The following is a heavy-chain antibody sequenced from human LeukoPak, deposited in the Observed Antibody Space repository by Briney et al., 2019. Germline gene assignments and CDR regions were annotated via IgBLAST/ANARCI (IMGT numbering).Heavy chain of an antibody. D-gene: IGHD3-9*01. CDR2: IYSGGST. J-gene: IGHJ2*01. CDR3: ARDVLRYFDWYQDWYFDL. Sequence: GGSLRLSCAASGFTFSSYAMSWVRQAPGKGLEWVSVIYSGGSTYYADSVKGRFTISRDNSKNTLYLQMNSLRAEDTAVYYCARDVLRYFDWYQDWYFDLWGRGTLVTVSS. V-gene: IGHV3-53*01. CDR1: GFTFSSYA.